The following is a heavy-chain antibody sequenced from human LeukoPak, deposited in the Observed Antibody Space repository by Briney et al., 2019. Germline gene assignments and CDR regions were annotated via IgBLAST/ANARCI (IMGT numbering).Heavy chain of an antibody. J-gene: IGHJ5*02. Sequence: SETLSLTCTVSGGSISSSSDYWGWIRQPPGKGLEWVGSIYYSGTTYYHPSLKSRLTISVDTSKNQFSLKLSSVTAADTAVYYCARGRPYNVGLPPWFDPWGQGTLVTVSS. V-gene: IGHV4-39*07. CDR2: IYYSGTT. CDR3: ARGRPYNVGLPPWFDP. CDR1: GGSISSSSDY. D-gene: IGHD1-14*01.